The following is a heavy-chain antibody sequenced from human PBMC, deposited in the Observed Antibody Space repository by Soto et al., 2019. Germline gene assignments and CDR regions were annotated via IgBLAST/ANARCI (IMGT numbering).Heavy chain of an antibody. J-gene: IGHJ4*02. Sequence: EVQLLESGGGLVQPGGSLGLPWPALGFTLNNIAMGWFAQPPGKGRGWFWAITDSVDDTYYIDPVKGRFTISRDNSKSTLYLQMNSLRAEDTAIYYCAKLGSSSWSPHYYFDYWGQGTLVTVSS. CDR1: GFTLNNIA. CDR3: AKLGSSSWSPHYYFDY. V-gene: IGHV3-23*01. CDR2: ITDSVDDT. D-gene: IGHD2-2*01.